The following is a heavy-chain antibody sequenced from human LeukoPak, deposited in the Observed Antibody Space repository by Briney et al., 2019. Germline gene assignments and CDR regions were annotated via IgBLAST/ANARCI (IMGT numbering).Heavy chain of an antibody. CDR2: ISSSSSYI. J-gene: IGHJ4*02. CDR1: GFTFSSYS. Sequence: GGSLRLSCAGSGFTFSSYSMNWVRQAPGKGLEWVSSISSSSSYIYYADSVKGRFTISRDNARNSLYLQMNNVRVADTALYYCAKDWTLRTGFHDYVWGSWSDWGQGTQVTISS. D-gene: IGHD3-16*01. CDR3: AKDWTLRTGFHDYVWGSWSD. V-gene: IGHV3-21*04.